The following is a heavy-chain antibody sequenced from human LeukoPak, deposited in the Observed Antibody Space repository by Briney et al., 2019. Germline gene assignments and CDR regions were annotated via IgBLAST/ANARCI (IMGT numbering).Heavy chain of an antibody. CDR1: GGSISSSSYY. CDR2: IYYSGST. V-gene: IGHV4-39*01. J-gene: IGHJ4*02. Sequence: SETLSLTCTVSGGSISSSSYYWGWIRQPPGKGLEWIGSIYYSGSTYYNPSLKSRVTISVDTSKNQFSLKLSSVTAADTAVYYCARVAVAGKLGGCFDYWGQGTLVTVSS. D-gene: IGHD6-19*01. CDR3: ARVAVAGKLGGCFDY.